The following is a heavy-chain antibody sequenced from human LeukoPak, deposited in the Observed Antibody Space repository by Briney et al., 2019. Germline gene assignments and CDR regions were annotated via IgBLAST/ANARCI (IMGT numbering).Heavy chain of an antibody. D-gene: IGHD3-22*01. CDR1: GYTFTGYY. Sequence: GAPVKVSCKASGYTFTGYYMHWVRQAPGQGLEWTGWINPKNGGTNYAQKFQDRVTMTRDTSISTAYMELSRLTSDDTAVYYCARDQNFHDSGGYYGIDCWGQGTLVTVSS. V-gene: IGHV1-2*02. CDR3: ARDQNFHDSGGYYGIDC. J-gene: IGHJ4*02. CDR2: INPKNGGT.